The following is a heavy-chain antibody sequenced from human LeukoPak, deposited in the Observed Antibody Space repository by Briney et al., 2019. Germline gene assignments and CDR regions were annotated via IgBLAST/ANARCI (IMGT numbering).Heavy chain of an antibody. D-gene: IGHD3-22*01. V-gene: IGHV4-59*08. J-gene: IGHJ4*02. CDR2: IYYSGST. Sequence: PSETLSLTCTVSGGSISSYYWSWIRQPPGKGLEWIGYIYYSGSTNYNPSLKSRVTISVDTSKNQFSLKLSSVTAADTAVYYCARLAFPGSGYRPSRSYYFDYWGQGTLVTVSS. CDR3: ARLAFPGSGYRPSRSYYFDY. CDR1: GGSISSYY.